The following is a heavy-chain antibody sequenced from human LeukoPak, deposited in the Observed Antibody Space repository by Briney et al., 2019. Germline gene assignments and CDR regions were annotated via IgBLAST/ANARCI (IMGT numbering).Heavy chain of an antibody. J-gene: IGHJ6*03. V-gene: IGHV1-18*01. CDR3: ARDLDTQYYYYYYMDV. D-gene: IGHD5-18*01. Sequence: ASVKVSCKASGYTFTSYGISWVRQAPGQGLEWMGWISAYNGNTNYAQKLQGRVTMTTDTSTSTAYMELRSLRSDDTAVYYCARDLDTQYYYYYYMDVWGKGTTVTISS. CDR1: GYTFTSYG. CDR2: ISAYNGNT.